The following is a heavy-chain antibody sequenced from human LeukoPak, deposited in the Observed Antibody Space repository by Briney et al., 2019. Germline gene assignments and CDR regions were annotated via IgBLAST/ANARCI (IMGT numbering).Heavy chain of an antibody. V-gene: IGHV3-7*03. CDR1: GFTFSSYW. D-gene: IGHD3-16*01. Sequence: GGSLRLSCAASGFTFSSYWMNWARQAPGKGLEWVASINHNGNVNYYVDSVKGRFTISRDNAKNSLYLQMSNLRAEDTAVYFCARGGGLDVWGQGATVTVSS. CDR3: ARGGGLDV. J-gene: IGHJ6*02. CDR2: INHNGNVN.